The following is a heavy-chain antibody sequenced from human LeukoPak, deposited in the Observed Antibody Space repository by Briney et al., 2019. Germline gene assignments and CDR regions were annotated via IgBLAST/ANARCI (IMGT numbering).Heavy chain of an antibody. V-gene: IGHV3-30*03. CDR2: ISYDGSNK. CDR1: GFTFSSYG. CDR3: ARDLRSGAYYYFYMDV. D-gene: IGHD3-3*01. Sequence: GSLRLSYAASGFTFSSYGMHWVRQAPGKGLEWVAVISYDGSNKYYADSVKGRFTISRGNSRNTLYLQMGSLRPEDTALYYCARDLRSGAYYYFYMDVWGNGTTVVVSS. J-gene: IGHJ6*03.